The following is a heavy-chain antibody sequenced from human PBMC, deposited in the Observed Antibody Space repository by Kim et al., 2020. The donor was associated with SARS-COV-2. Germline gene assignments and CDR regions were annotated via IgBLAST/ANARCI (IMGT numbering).Heavy chain of an antibody. D-gene: IGHD4-4*01. CDR3: ACDAGSTPYYYFDY. V-gene: IGHV4-39*07. Sequence: SETLSLTCSVSGVSISTNYHYWGWVRQPPGKGLEWIGSVYNSATTNYNPSLKSRVTIAGDTSKNQFSLNMRSVTAADAAVCYCACDAGSTPYYYFDYW. CDR1: GVSISTNYHY. J-gene: IGHJ4*01. CDR2: VYNSATT.